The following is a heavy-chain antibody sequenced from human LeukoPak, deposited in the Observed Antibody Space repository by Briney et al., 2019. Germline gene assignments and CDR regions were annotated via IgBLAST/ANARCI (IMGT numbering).Heavy chain of an antibody. D-gene: IGHD3-22*01. J-gene: IGHJ3*02. V-gene: IGHV4-31*03. Sequence: SETLSLTCTVSGGSISSGGYYWIWIRAPPGKGLEWIGYIYYSGSTYYNPSLKSRVTISVDTSKTQFSLKLRSVTAADTSVYYCARDRPVYYYDRSGYYYGAFDISGQGTMVTVSS. CDR2: IYYSGST. CDR3: ARDRPVYYYDRSGYYYGAFDI. CDR1: GGSISSGGYY.